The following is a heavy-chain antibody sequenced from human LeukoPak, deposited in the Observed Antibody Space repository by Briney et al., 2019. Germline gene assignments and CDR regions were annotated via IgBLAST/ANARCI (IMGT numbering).Heavy chain of an antibody. Sequence: GGSLRLSCAASGFTFSSYSMNWVRQAPGKGLEWVSSISSSSSYIYYADSVKGRFTISRDNVKNSLYLQMNSLRAEDTAVYYCATGLVGATPDYWGQGTLVTVSS. CDR2: ISSSSSYI. V-gene: IGHV3-21*01. CDR1: GFTFSSYS. J-gene: IGHJ4*02. CDR3: ATGLVGATPDY. D-gene: IGHD1-26*01.